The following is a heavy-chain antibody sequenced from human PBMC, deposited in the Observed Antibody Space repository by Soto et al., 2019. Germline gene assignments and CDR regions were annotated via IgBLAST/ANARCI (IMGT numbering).Heavy chain of an antibody. J-gene: IGHJ4*02. CDR1: RFSFSSFA. V-gene: IGHV3-23*01. CDR2: ISGSGGST. CDR3: GKDGAYDASSGYWAFDY. D-gene: IGHD3-22*01. Sequence: VQLLESGGGLVQPGGSLRLSCAASRFSFSSFAMSWVRQAPGKGLEWVSSISGSGGSTYYADSVKGRFTISRDNFKSTLYLQMNSLRAEDTAVYYCGKDGAYDASSGYWAFDYWGQGTLVTVSS.